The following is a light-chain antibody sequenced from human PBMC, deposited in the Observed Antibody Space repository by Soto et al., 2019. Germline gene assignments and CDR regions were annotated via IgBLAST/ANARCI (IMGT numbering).Light chain of an antibody. Sequence: DIQMTQSPSTLSPSVGDRVTITCRASRSISDWLAWYQQKPGKAPKLLIFDASSLKSGVPSRFSGSGSGTEFTLTISRLQPDELATYYCLQYSSHSWTFGQGSKVEIK. CDR3: LQYSSHSWT. V-gene: IGKV1-5*01. CDR2: DAS. J-gene: IGKJ1*01. CDR1: RSISDW.